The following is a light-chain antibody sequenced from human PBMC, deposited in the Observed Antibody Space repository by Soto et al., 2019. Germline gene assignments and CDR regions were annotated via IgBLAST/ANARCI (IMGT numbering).Light chain of an antibody. J-gene: IGLJ2*01. V-gene: IGLV2-8*01. CDR1: SSDVGGHNY. CDR3: SSYAGSSNLV. CDR2: EVS. Sequence: QSALTQPPSASGSPGQSVTISCTGTSSDVGGHNYVSWYQQHPGKAPKLLIYEVSKRPSGVPDRFSGSKSGNTASLTVSGLQADDEADYYCSSYAGSSNLVFGGETKLTVL.